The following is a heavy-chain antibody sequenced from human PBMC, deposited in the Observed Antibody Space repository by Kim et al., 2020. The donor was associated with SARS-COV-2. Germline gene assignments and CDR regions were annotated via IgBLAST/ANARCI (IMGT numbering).Heavy chain of an antibody. Sequence: SETLSLTCTVSGGSISSSNYYWGWIRQPPGKGLENIGNIYYSGSTYYNSSLQSRVTISVDTSKNQFSLKFSSVTAADTAVYYCATPGGPFSGFYGDYWGQGILVTVSS. CDR1: GGSISSSNYY. V-gene: IGHV4-39*01. J-gene: IGHJ4*02. CDR2: IYYSGST. CDR3: ATPGGPFSGFYGDY. D-gene: IGHD3-22*01.